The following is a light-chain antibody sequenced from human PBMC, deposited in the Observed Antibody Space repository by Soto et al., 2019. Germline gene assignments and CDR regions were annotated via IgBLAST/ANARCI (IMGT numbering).Light chain of an antibody. V-gene: IGKV1-12*01. Sequence: DIQMTQSPSSVSASVGDRVTITCRVSQGISKWLAWYQQKPGKAPKFLMYAAPTLQSGVPSRFSGSGSGTDFALTISSLQPEDFATYYCQQANSFPITFGQGTRLEIK. CDR2: AAP. CDR3: QQANSFPIT. J-gene: IGKJ5*01. CDR1: QGISKW.